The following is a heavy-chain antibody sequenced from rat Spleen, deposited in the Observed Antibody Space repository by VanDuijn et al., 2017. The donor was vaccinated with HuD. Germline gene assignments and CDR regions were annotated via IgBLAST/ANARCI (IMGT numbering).Heavy chain of an antibody. J-gene: IGHJ3*01. CDR1: GFTFSDYY. D-gene: IGHD2-7*01. CDR3: AAHGPRISRFAY. CDR2: ISYDGSST. Sequence: EVQLVESGGGSVQPGRSLKLSCAASGFTFSDYYMAWVRQDTKTGLEWVATISYDGSSTYYRDSVKGRFTISRDNTKSTLYLQMDSLRSDDTATYYCAAHGPRISRFAYWGQGSLVTVSS. V-gene: IGHV5-7*01.